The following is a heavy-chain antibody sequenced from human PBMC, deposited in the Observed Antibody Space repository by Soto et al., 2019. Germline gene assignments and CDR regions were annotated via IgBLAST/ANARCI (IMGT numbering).Heavy chain of an antibody. CDR1: GGSISSSSYY. CDR3: ARHLTYCSAGSCYSDFPYYGMDV. J-gene: IGHJ6*02. CDR2: IFYSGNT. Sequence: QLQLQESGPGLVKPSETLSLTCTVSGGSISSSSYYWGWIRQPPGKGLEWIGSIFYSGNTYYNPSLKSRVTLPVDTSKNQFSLKLSSVTAADPAVYYCARHLTYCSAGSCYSDFPYYGMDVWGQGTTVTVSS. D-gene: IGHD2-15*01. V-gene: IGHV4-39*01.